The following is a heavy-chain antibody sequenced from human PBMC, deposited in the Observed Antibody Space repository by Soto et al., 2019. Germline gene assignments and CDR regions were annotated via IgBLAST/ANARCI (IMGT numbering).Heavy chain of an antibody. CDR2: ISGSGEST. J-gene: IGHJ6*03. CDR1: GFTFNNYA. CDR3: AKASLSSEGAGLDYYYMDV. V-gene: IGHV3-23*01. Sequence: EVQLLESGGGLVQPGGSLRLSCAASGFTFNNYALSWVRQAPGKGLEWVSAISGSGESTYYADSVKGRFTIARDSSEDTVNLQMNSLRAEDTAVYYCAKASLSSEGAGLDYYYMDVWGKGTTVTVSS. D-gene: IGHD3-16*02.